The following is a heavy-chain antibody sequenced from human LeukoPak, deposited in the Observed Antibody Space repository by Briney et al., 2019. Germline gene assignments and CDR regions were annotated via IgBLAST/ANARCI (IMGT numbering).Heavy chain of an antibody. CDR3: ARDVMGTYNWFDP. Sequence: GASVKVSCKASGYTFTSYGISWVRQAPGQGLEWMGGIIPIFGTANYAQKFQGRVTITADESTSTAYMELSSLRSEDTAVYYCARDVMGTYNWFDPWGQGTLVTVSS. D-gene: IGHD5-24*01. CDR1: GYTFTSYG. J-gene: IGHJ5*02. CDR2: IIPIFGTA. V-gene: IGHV1-69*13.